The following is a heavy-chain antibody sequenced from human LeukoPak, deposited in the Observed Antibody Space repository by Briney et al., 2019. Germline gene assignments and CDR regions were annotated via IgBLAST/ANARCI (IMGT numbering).Heavy chain of an antibody. CDR2: INPNSGGT. J-gene: IGHJ4*02. Sequence: ASVKVSCKASGFTFTGYYLHWVRQAPGQGLEWMGWINPNSGGTNYAQRFQGRVTMTRDTSIGTAYMELTRLRSDDTAVYYCARDGSTTGTTLFDYWGQGTLVTVSS. V-gene: IGHV1-2*02. CDR3: ARDGSTTGTTLFDY. D-gene: IGHD1-1*01. CDR1: GFTFTGYY.